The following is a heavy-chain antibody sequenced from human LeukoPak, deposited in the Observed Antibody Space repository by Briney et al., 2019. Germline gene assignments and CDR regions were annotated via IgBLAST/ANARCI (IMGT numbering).Heavy chain of an antibody. J-gene: IGHJ6*02. V-gene: IGHV3-53*01. D-gene: IGHD3-3*01. CDR3: ARDYTIFGVVIPGGMDV. Sequence: PGGSLRLSCAASGFTVSSNYMSWVRQAPGKGLEWVSVIYSGGSTYYADSVRGRFTTSRDNSKNTLYLQMNSLRAEDTAVYYCARDYTIFGVVIPGGMDVWGQGTTVTVSS. CDR1: GFTVSSNY. CDR2: IYSGGST.